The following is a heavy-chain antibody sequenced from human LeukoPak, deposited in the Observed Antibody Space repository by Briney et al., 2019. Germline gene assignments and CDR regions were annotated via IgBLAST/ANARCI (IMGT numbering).Heavy chain of an antibody. Sequence: GGSLRLSCAASGFTFSDYWMHWVRQTPGKGLVWVSRISYDGGGTNYADSVKGRFTISRDNAKNTLYLQMSSLRAEDTAVYYCARVGARQILEYWGQGTLVTVSS. CDR1: GFTFSDYW. CDR2: ISYDGGGT. CDR3: ARVGARQILEY. V-gene: IGHV3-74*01. D-gene: IGHD4-17*01. J-gene: IGHJ4*02.